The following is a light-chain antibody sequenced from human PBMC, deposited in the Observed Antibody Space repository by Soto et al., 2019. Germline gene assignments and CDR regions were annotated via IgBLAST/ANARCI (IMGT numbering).Light chain of an antibody. CDR2: GAP. J-gene: IGKJ4*01. CDR3: QQYNSYPLT. Sequence: DIQMTQSPSSLSASVGDRVTITCRASQGINNYLAWFQQKPGKAPKSLIYGAPSLQSGVPSKFSGSGSGTDVTLTISSLQPEDSATYYCQQYNSYPLTFGGGTKVEIK. CDR1: QGINNY. V-gene: IGKV1-16*02.